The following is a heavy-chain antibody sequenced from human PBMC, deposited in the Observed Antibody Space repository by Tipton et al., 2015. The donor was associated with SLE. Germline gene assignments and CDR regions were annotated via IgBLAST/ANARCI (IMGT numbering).Heavy chain of an antibody. V-gene: IGHV4-59*11. D-gene: IGHD3-10*01. CDR3: ARDGDGGSGSYDAFDI. Sequence: LRLSCTVSGGSISSHYWSWIRQPPGKGLEWIGYIYYSGSTNYNPSLKSRVTISVDTSKNQFSLKLSSVTAADTAVYYCARDGDGGSGSYDAFDIWGQRTMVTVSS. J-gene: IGHJ3*02. CDR2: IYYSGST. CDR1: GGSISSHY.